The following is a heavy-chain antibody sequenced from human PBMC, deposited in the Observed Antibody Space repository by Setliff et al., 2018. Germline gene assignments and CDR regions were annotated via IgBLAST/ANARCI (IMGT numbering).Heavy chain of an antibody. CDR1: GFTFSTHS. Sequence: GGSLRLSCVTSGFTFSTHSMSWVRQAPGKGLEWVANIKKDGSIKYYLDSVRGRFTISRDNAENSLTLQMNSLRVEDTAVYYCSRDLQGSGDYVVDYWGQGTLVTVSS. CDR2: IKKDGSIK. D-gene: IGHD4-17*01. CDR3: SRDLQGSGDYVVDY. V-gene: IGHV3-7*01. J-gene: IGHJ4*02.